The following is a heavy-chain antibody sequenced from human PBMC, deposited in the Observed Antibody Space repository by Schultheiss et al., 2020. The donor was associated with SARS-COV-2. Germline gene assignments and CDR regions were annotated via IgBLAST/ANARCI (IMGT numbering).Heavy chain of an antibody. CDR1: GFTFSSYG. J-gene: IGHJ3*02. V-gene: IGHV3-30*03. D-gene: IGHD2-2*01. CDR3: ARGGLVWGVVPAANVAFDI. Sequence: GGSLRLSCAASGFTFSSYGMHWVRQAPGKGLEWVAVISYDGSNKYYADSVKGRFTISRDNSKNTLYLQMNSLRAEDTAVYYCARGGLVWGVVPAANVAFDIWGQGTMVTVSS. CDR2: ISYDGSNK.